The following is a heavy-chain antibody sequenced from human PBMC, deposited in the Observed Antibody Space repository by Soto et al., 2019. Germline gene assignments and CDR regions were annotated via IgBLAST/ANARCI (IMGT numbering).Heavy chain of an antibody. CDR1: GGSISSGVYY. Sequence: PSETLSLTCTVSGGSISSGVYYWSWIRHHPGNGLEWIGYIYYIGSTYYNPSLKSRVTISVDTSKNQFSLKLSSVTAADTAVYYCARRGVPASYYYYGMDVWGQGTTVTV. D-gene: IGHD2-2*01. CDR3: ARRGVPASYYYYGMDV. CDR2: IYYIGST. J-gene: IGHJ6*02. V-gene: IGHV4-31*02.